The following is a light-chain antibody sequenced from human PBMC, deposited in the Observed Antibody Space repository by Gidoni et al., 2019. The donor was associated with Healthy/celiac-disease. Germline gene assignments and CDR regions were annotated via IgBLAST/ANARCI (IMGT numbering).Light chain of an antibody. V-gene: IGKV3-11*01. J-gene: IGKJ2*01. CDR1: QSVSSY. Sequence: EIVLTHPPATLSLSPGERATLSCRASQSVSSYLAWYQQKPGQAPRLLIYDASNRATGIPARFSGSGSGTDFTLTISSLEPEDFAVYYCQQRSNWPMYTFGQGTKLEIK. CDR2: DAS. CDR3: QQRSNWPMYT.